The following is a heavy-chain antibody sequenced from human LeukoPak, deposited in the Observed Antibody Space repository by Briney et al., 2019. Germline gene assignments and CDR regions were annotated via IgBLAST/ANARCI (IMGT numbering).Heavy chain of an antibody. CDR1: GGSISSYY. V-gene: IGHV4-59*01. CDR3: ARVSCTSTSCPGWIDP. Sequence: PSETLSLTCTVSGGSISSYYWSWIRQPPGKGLDWIGYIYYSGTTNYNTSLKSRVTISLDTSKKQLSLKLSSVTAADTAVYYCARVSCTSTSCPGWIDPWGQGTLVTVSS. J-gene: IGHJ5*02. CDR2: IYYSGTT. D-gene: IGHD2-2*01.